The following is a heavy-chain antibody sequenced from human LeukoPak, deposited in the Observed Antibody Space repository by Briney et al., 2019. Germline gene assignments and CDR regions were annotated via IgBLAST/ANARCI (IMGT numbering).Heavy chain of an antibody. J-gene: IGHJ4*02. D-gene: IGHD3-10*01. V-gene: IGHV3-9*01. CDR2: ISWNSGSI. Sequence: PGRSLRLSCAASGFTFDDYAMHWVRQAPGKGLEWVSGISWNSGSIGYADSVKGRFTISRDNAKNSLYLQMNSLRAEDTALYYCAKDLGSGSQSYFDYWGQGTLVTVSS. CDR3: AKDLGSGSQSYFDY. CDR1: GFTFDDYA.